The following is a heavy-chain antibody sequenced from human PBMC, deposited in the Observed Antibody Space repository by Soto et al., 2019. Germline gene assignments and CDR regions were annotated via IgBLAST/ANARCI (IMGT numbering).Heavy chain of an antibody. J-gene: IGHJ6*02. CDR3: ARVKSSCSSTSCYRMNYYCYYGMDV. Sequence: LSLTCTVSGGSISSGGYYWSWIRQHPGKGLEWIGYIYYSGSTYYNPSLKSRVTISVDTSKNQFSLKLSSVTAADTAVYYCARVKSSCSSTSCYRMNYYCYYGMDVWGQGTTVT. D-gene: IGHD2-2*02. CDR2: IYYSGST. CDR1: GGSISSGGYY. V-gene: IGHV4-31*03.